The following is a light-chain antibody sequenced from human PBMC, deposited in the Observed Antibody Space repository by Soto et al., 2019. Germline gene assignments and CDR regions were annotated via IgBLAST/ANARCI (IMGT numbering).Light chain of an antibody. CDR3: CSYAGRFTMV. Sequence: QSALTQPRSVSGSPGQSVTISCTGTSSDVGGFNFVSWYQQLPGTPPKLLISDVSKRPSGVPDRFSGSKSGNTASLTISGLQAEDEAAYYCCSYAGRFTMVFGGGTKLTVL. V-gene: IGLV2-11*01. CDR2: DVS. CDR1: SSDVGGFNF. J-gene: IGLJ2*01.